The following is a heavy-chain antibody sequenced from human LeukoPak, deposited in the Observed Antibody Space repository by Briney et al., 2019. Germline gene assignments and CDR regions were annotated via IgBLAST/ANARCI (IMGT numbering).Heavy chain of an antibody. CDR3: ATETIGRHYDY. J-gene: IGHJ4*02. CDR1: GFTFSSCG. D-gene: IGHD1-14*01. V-gene: IGHV3-21*01. CDR2: IGPTVTDR. Sequence: GGSLRLSCAASGFTFSSCGFNWVRQAPGKGLEWVSSIGPTVTDRYYADSVRGRFTISRDNAKDSMYLQMDSLRDEDTAVYYCATETIGRHYDYWGQGTLLTDSS.